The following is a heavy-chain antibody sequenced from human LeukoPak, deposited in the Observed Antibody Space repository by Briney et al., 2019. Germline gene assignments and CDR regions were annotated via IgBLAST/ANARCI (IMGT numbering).Heavy chain of an antibody. D-gene: IGHD6-13*01. CDR3: AKVAAAAGTLNY. CDR2: IKQDGSEK. V-gene: IGHV3-7*03. J-gene: IGHJ4*02. CDR1: GFTFSSYW. Sequence: AGGSLRLSCAASGFTFSSYWMSWVRQAPGKGLEWVANIKQDGSEKYYVDSVKGRFTISRDNSKNTLYLQMNSLRAEDTAVYYCAKVAAAAGTLNYWGQGTLVTVSS.